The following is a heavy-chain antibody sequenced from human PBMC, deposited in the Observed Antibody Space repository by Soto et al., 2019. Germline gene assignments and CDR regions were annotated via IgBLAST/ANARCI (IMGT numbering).Heavy chain of an antibody. CDR3: ARDRSLAEVYYYYGMDV. CDR2: IYYSGST. V-gene: IGHV4-61*01. J-gene: IGHJ6*02. D-gene: IGHD6-13*01. CDR1: GGSVSSGSYY. Sequence: SETLSLTCTVSGGSVSSGSYYWSWIRQPPGKGLGWIGYIYYSGSTNYNPSLKSRVTISVDTSKNQFSLKLSSVTAADTAVYYCARDRSLAEVYYYYGMDVWGQGTTVTVSS.